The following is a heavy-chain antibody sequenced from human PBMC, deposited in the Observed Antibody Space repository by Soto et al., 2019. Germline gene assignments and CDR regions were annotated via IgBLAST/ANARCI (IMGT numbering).Heavy chain of an antibody. J-gene: IGHJ4*02. CDR1: GFTFNTYW. V-gene: IGHV3-7*01. Sequence: GGSLRLSCAVSGFTFNTYWMSWVRQAPGKGLEWVATIKQDGSETYYVDSVRGRFTISRDNAKNSLFLQMDSLRAEDTAVYFCARDKPDSSVTGTVLDYWGQGTLVTVSS. CDR2: IKQDGSET. D-gene: IGHD6-19*01. CDR3: ARDKPDSSVTGTVLDY.